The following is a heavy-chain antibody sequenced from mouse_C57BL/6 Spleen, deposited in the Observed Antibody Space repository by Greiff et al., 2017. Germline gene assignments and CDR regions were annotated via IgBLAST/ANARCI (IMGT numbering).Heavy chain of an antibody. CDR2: INPGSGGT. V-gene: IGHV1-54*01. Sequence: QVQLQQSGAELVRPGTSVTVSCKASGYAFTNYLIEWVKQRPGQGLEWIGVINPGSGGTNYNEKFKGKATLTADKSSSTAYMQLSSLTSEDSAVYFCARSTYDALLDYWGQGTTLTVSS. CDR1: GYAFTNYL. CDR3: ARSTYDALLDY. D-gene: IGHD2-3*01. J-gene: IGHJ2*01.